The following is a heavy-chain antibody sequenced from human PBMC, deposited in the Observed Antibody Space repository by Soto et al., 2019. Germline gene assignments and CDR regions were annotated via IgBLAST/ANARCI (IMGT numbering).Heavy chain of an antibody. CDR3: ASSRYGYIFYDY. CDR1: GDSMSSGTYH. J-gene: IGHJ4*02. V-gene: IGHV4-30-4*08. CDR2: IYYSGST. Sequence: SETLSLTCSVSGDSMSSGTYHWDWISQPPGKGLEWIGYIYYSGSTYYNPSLKSRLTISVDTSKNQFSLRLSSVTAADTAVYYCASSRYGYIFYDYWGQGTLVTVSS. D-gene: IGHD5-18*01.